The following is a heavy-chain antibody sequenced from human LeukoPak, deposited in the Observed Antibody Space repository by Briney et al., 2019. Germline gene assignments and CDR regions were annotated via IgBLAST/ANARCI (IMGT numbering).Heavy chain of an antibody. CDR1: GGTFSSYA. Sequence: SVKVSCKASGGTFSSYAISWVRQAPGQGLEWMGGIIPIFGTANYAQKFQGRVTITADESTSTAYMELSSLRSEDTAVYYCARVPGNHDILTGYGIWGQGTMVTVSS. J-gene: IGHJ3*02. CDR3: ARVPGNHDILTGYGI. D-gene: IGHD3-9*01. V-gene: IGHV1-69*13. CDR2: IIPIFGTA.